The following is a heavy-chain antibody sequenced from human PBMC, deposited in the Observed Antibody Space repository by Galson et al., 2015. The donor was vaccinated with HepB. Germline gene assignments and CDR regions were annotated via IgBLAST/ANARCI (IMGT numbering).Heavy chain of an antibody. CDR2: IRSTSDGGAS. Sequence: SLRLSCAASEFTFSNAWMSWVRQAPGKGLEWVGRIRSTSDGGASDYAAPVKGRFTISRDDSKNTLYLQMNSLKTEDTAVYYCTTFRYNSRWSRDYWGQGTLVTVSS. D-gene: IGHD6-13*01. V-gene: IGHV3-15*01. J-gene: IGHJ4*02. CDR1: EFTFSNAW. CDR3: TTFRYNSRWSRDY.